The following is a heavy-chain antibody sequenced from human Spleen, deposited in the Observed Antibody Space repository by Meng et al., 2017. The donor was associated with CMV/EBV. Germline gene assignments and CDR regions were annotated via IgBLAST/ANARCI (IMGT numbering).Heavy chain of an antibody. CDR3: ASSSRSKVRDWFDP. Sequence: CSVSGGSISDHYLSWIRQSPGKGLEWIGYIYYRGTTVYNPSLNSRVTISADTSKNQVSLRLTSVTAADTAVYYCASSSRSKVRDWFDPWGQGTLVTVSS. J-gene: IGHJ5*02. CDR1: GGSISDHY. V-gene: IGHV4-59*11. CDR2: IYYRGTT.